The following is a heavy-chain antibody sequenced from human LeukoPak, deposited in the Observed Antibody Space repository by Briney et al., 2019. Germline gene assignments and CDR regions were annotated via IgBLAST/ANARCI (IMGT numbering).Heavy chain of an antibody. J-gene: IGHJ4*02. CDR1: GGTFSSYA. Sequence: GASVKVSCKASGGTFSSYAISWVRQAPGQGLEWMGRIIPILGIANYAQKFQGRVTITADKSTSTAYMELSSLRSEDTAVYYCARDRDDILTGYWGQGTLVTVSS. CDR3: ARDRDDILTGY. V-gene: IGHV1-69*04. CDR2: IIPILGIA. D-gene: IGHD3-9*01.